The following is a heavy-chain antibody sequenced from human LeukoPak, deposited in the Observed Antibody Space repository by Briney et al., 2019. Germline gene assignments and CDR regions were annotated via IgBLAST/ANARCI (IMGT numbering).Heavy chain of an antibody. Sequence: GGSLRLSCAASGFTFSSYAMSWVRQAPGKGLEWVPAISGSGGSTHYADSVKGRFTISRDNSKNTQYLQMNSLRAEDTAVYYCAKETVVVVAATPDAFDIWGQGTMVTVSS. CDR1: GFTFSSYA. J-gene: IGHJ3*02. D-gene: IGHD2-15*01. CDR3: AKETVVVVAATPDAFDI. V-gene: IGHV3-23*01. CDR2: ISGSGGST.